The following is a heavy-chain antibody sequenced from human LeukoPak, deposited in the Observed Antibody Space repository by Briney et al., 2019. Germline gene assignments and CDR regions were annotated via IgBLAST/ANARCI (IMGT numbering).Heavy chain of an antibody. CDR2: ISGSSNYI. D-gene: IGHD6-19*01. Sequence: PGRSLRLSCAASGFTFSDHSINWVRQAPGKGLEWVSYISGSSNYIYYADSVKGRFTISRDNAKNSVYLQMNGLRAEDTAVYYCARAPRFTGGWPFDYWGQGTLVTVSS. V-gene: IGHV3-21*01. CDR3: ARAPRFTGGWPFDY. J-gene: IGHJ4*02. CDR1: GFTFSDHS.